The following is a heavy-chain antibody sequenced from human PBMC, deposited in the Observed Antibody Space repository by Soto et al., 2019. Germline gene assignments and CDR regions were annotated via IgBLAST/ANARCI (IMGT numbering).Heavy chain of an antibody. CDR3: ARPTTKDIVVVPAAGAFDI. J-gene: IGHJ3*02. CDR2: INHSGST. D-gene: IGHD2-2*01. Sequence: SETLSLTCAVYGGSFSGYYWSWIRQPPGKGLEWIGEINHSGSTNYNPSLKSRVTISVDTSKNQFSLKLSSVTAADTAVYYCARPTTKDIVVVPAAGAFDIWGQGTMVTVSS. CDR1: GGSFSGYY. V-gene: IGHV4-34*01.